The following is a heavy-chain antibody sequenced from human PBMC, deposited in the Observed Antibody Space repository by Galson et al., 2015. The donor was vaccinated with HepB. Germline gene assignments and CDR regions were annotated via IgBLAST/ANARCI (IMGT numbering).Heavy chain of an antibody. D-gene: IGHD5-12*01. J-gene: IGHJ4*02. Sequence: SVKVSCKASGYSFSMYYIHWVRQVPGQGPAWLGRINPNSADTNSAQEFKGRITLTRDTSISTAYMHLSRLTSGDTAVYYCARGRKLRSIKEIYHFDSWGQGTLVTVSS. CDR3: ARGRKLRSIKEIYHFDS. CDR2: INPNSADT. CDR1: GYSFSMYY. V-gene: IGHV1-2*06.